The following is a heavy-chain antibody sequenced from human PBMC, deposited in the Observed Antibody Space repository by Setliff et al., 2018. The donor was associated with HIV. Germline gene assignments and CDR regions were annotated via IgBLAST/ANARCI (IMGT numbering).Heavy chain of an antibody. CDR2: ISSSGTTI. V-gene: IGHV3-48*03. Sequence: GGSLRLSCAASGFTFSNYEMNWVRQAPGKGLEWVSYISSSGTTIYYADSVKGRFTISRDNAKNSLYLQMNILRAEDTAAYYCARPNYYDSSGSFDYWGQGTLVTVSS. J-gene: IGHJ4*02. CDR1: GFTFSNYE. D-gene: IGHD3-22*01. CDR3: ARPNYYDSSGSFDY.